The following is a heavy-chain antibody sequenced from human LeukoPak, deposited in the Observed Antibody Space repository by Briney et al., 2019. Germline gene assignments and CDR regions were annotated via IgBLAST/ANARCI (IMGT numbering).Heavy chain of an antibody. J-gene: IGHJ5*02. CDR1: GASISSSN. CDR3: ARDSVYATNWYDP. V-gene: IGHV4-59*01. D-gene: IGHD2-8*01. CDR2: ITFRGGT. Sequence: SETLSLICTVSGASISSSNWNWIRQAPGKGLEWIGYITFRGGTNYHPSLGSRVTISLDMSKNQFSLKLTSVTAADTAIYYCARDSVYATNWYDPWGQGTLVTVSS.